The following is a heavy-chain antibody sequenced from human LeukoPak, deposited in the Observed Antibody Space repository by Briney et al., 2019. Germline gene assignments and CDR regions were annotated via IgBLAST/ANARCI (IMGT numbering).Heavy chain of an antibody. CDR3: AKSSAEAHTYFDY. Sequence: TGGSLRLSCAASGFTFSSYSMNWVRQAPGKGLEWVAFIRYGGSTKYYADSVEGRFTISRDNSKNTLYLQMNSLRAQDTAVYYCAKSSAEAHTYFDYWGQGTLVTVSS. CDR1: GFTFSSYS. CDR2: IRYGGSTK. V-gene: IGHV3-30*02. J-gene: IGHJ4*02.